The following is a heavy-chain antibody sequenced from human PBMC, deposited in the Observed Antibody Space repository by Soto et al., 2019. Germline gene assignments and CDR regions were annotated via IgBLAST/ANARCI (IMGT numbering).Heavy chain of an antibody. V-gene: IGHV3-9*01. CDR1: GFTFDDYA. Sequence: GGSLRLSCAASGFTFDDYAMHWVRQAPGKGLEWVSGISWNSGSIGYADSVKGRFTISRDNAKNSLYLQMNSLRAEDTALYYCAKDMGAVAGPVDYWGQGTLVTVSS. CDR3: AKDMGAVAGPVDY. CDR2: ISWNSGSI. J-gene: IGHJ4*02. D-gene: IGHD3-16*01.